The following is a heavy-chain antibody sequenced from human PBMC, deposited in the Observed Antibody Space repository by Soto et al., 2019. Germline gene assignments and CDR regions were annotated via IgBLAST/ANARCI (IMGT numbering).Heavy chain of an antibody. CDR2: INHSGST. CDR3: ARDKITGLCDY. V-gene: IGHV4-34*01. Sequence: QVQLQQWGAGLLKPSETLSLTCAVYGGSFSGYYWTWIRQPPGTGLEWIGEINHSGSTNYNPSLRSRVTISVATSKNQFSLKLTSVTAADTAVYSCARDKITGLCDYWGQGTLVTVSS. D-gene: IGHD2-8*02. CDR1: GGSFSGYY. J-gene: IGHJ4*02.